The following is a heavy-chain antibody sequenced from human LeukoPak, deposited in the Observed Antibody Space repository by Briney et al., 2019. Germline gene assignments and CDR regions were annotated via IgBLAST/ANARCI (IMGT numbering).Heavy chain of an antibody. J-gene: IGHJ4*02. CDR3: ARSEHPYYYGSGDDY. CDR2: ISSSSSYI. CDR1: VVPPRGYI. V-gene: IGHV3-21*01. Sequence: LKPWWGARVVPPRGYISEVVGPVTKKGLEWVSSISSSSSYIYYADSVKGRFTISRDNAKNSLYLQMNSLRAEDTAVYYCARSEHPYYYGSGDDYWGQGTLVTVSS. D-gene: IGHD3-10*01.